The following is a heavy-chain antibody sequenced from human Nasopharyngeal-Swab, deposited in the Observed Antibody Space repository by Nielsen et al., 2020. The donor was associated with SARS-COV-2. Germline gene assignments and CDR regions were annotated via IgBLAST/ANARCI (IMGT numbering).Heavy chain of an antibody. CDR3: AKDKGSSWYPDI. CDR1: GFTFDDYA. J-gene: IGHJ3*02. Sequence: GGSLRLSCAASGFTFDDYAMHWVRQAPGKGLEWVSGISWNSGSIGYADSVKGRFTISRDNAKNSLYLQMNSLRAEDTALYYCAKDKGSSWYPDIWGQGTMVTVSS. D-gene: IGHD6-13*01. V-gene: IGHV3-9*01. CDR2: ISWNSGSI.